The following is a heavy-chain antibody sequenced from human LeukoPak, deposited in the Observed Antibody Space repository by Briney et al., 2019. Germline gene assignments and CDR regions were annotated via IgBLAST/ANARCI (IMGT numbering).Heavy chain of an antibody. V-gene: IGHV3-48*03. CDR1: GFTFSSYE. D-gene: IGHD3-10*01. CDR3: ARDECIRWFGRRFDY. CDR2: ISSSGSTI. Sequence: GALRLSCAASGFTFSSYEMNWVRQAPGKGLEWVSYISSSGSTIYYADSVKGRFTISRDNAKNSLYLQMNSLRAEDTAVYYCARDECIRWFGRRFDYWGQGTLVTVSS. J-gene: IGHJ4*02.